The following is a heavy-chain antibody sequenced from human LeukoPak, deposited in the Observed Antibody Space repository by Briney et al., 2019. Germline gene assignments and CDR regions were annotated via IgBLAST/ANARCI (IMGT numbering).Heavy chain of an antibody. Sequence: GGSLRLSCAASGFIFSNYGIHWVRQAPGKGLEWVAVISYDGSNKYADSVKGRFTISRDNSKNTLFLQMNSLRPDDTAVYYCAKGPRSSWSLNWFDPWGQGTLVTVSS. CDR1: GFIFSNYG. CDR2: ISYDGSNK. CDR3: AKGPRSSWSLNWFDP. J-gene: IGHJ5*02. D-gene: IGHD6-13*01. V-gene: IGHV3-30*18.